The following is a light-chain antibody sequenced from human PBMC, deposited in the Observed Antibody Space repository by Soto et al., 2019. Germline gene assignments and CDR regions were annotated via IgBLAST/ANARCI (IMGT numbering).Light chain of an antibody. Sequence: QSVLTQPPSVSGSPGQSVTISCTGSSSDVGAYSYVSWYQHHPGRAPKLMIYDVNKGPSGVPDRFSGSKSGNTASLTISGLQAEDEADYYCCSYAGTRVLFGGGTKVTV. J-gene: IGLJ2*01. V-gene: IGLV2-11*01. CDR3: CSYAGTRVL. CDR2: DVN. CDR1: SSDVGAYSY.